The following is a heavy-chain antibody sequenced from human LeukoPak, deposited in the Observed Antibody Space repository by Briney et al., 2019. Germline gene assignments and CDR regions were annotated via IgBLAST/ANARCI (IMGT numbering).Heavy chain of an antibody. V-gene: IGHV3-30*18. CDR1: GFTFSSYG. CDR2: ISYDGSNK. Sequence: PGGSLRLSCAASGFTFSSYGMHWVRQAPGKGLEWVAVISYDGSNKYYADSVKGLFTISRDNSKNTLYLQMNSLRAEDTAVYYCAKEIGSWFPYYYYYFGMDVWGQGTTVTVSS. J-gene: IGHJ6*02. D-gene: IGHD6-13*01. CDR3: AKEIGSWFPYYYYYFGMDV.